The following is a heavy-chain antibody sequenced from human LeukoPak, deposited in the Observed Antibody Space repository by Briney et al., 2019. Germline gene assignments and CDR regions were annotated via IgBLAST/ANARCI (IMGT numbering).Heavy chain of an antibody. CDR3: AKMNVLTGYYTPNFDF. D-gene: IGHD3-9*01. V-gene: IGHV3-23*01. CDR1: GFTFSSYA. Sequence: GGSLRLSCAASGFTFSSYAMSWVRQAPRKGLECVSVVSGSGSSTDYADSVKGRFTISRDNSKNTLYLQMSSLSAEDTAVYYCAKMNVLTGYYTPNFDFWGQGTLVTVS. J-gene: IGHJ4*02. CDR2: VSGSGSST.